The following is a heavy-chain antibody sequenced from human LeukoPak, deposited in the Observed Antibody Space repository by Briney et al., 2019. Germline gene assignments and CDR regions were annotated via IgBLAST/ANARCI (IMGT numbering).Heavy chain of an antibody. CDR3: ARGDVDTAMVTPDY. J-gene: IGHJ4*02. CDR2: INPNSGGT. D-gene: IGHD5-18*01. V-gene: IGHV1-2*02. Sequence: ASVKVSCKASGYIFTDYYIHWVRQAPGQGLEWMGWINPNSGGTNNEQKFQGRVTMTRDTSISTAYIELSRLRFDDTAVYYCARGDVDTAMVTPDYWGQGTLVTVSS. CDR1: GYIFTDYY.